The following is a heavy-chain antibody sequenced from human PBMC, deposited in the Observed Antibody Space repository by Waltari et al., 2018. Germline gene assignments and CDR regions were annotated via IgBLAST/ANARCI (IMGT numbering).Heavy chain of an antibody. CDR1: GYSISSGYY. Sequence: QVQLQESGPGLVKPSETLSLTCAVSGYSISSGYYWGWIRQPPGKGLEWIGSIYHSGSTYYNPSLKSRVTISVDTSKNLFSLKLSSVTAADTAVYYCARRVFGGVIAHFDYWGQGTLVTVSS. CDR2: IYHSGST. D-gene: IGHD3-16*02. CDR3: ARRVFGGVIAHFDY. V-gene: IGHV4-38-2*01. J-gene: IGHJ4*02.